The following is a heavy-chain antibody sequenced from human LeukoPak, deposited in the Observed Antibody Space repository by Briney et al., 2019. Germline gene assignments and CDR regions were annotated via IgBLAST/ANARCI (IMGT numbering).Heavy chain of an antibody. D-gene: IGHD6-19*01. CDR2: ISGGGGNT. CDR1: GFTFSSYA. Sequence: GGSLRLSCAASGFTFSSYAMSWVRQAPGKGLEWVSAISGGGGNTYYADSVKGRFTISRDNSRNTLFLQMNSLRADDTALYYCTIAVAGTDAFDIWGQGTVVTVSS. J-gene: IGHJ3*02. V-gene: IGHV3-23*01. CDR3: TIAVAGTDAFDI.